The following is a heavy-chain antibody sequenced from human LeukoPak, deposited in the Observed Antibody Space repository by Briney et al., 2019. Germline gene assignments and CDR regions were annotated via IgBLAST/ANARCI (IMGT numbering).Heavy chain of an antibody. CDR2: ISGSGGRA. CDR1: GFTFSSYG. V-gene: IGHV3-23*01. D-gene: IGHD5-18*01. Sequence: GGSLRLSCAASGFTFSSYGMSWVRQAPGKGPEWVSLISGSGGRAYYADSVKGRFTIPRHNSKNTLYLQMNSLRAADTAVYYCAKLDWGGSRYGYFDSWGQGTLVTVSS. CDR3: AKLDWGGSRYGYFDS. J-gene: IGHJ4*02.